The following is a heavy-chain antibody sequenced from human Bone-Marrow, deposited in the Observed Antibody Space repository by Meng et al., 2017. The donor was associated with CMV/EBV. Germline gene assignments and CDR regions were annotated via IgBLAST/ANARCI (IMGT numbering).Heavy chain of an antibody. CDR2: IYSDGSST. CDR3: ASWKVARQYYYYYYGMDV. D-gene: IGHD5-12*01. V-gene: IGHV3-23*03. J-gene: IGHJ6*02. Sequence: GGSLRLSCAASGFTFSSYAMSWVRQAPGKGLEWVSLIYSDGSSTSYADSVKGRFTISRDNSKNTLYLQMNSLRAEDTAVYYCASWKVARQYYYYYYGMDVWGQGTTVTVSS. CDR1: GFTFSSYA.